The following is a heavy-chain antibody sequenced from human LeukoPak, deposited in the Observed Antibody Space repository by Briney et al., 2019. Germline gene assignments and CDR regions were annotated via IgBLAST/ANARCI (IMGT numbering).Heavy chain of an antibody. CDR3: SRGRPIRSPPYDGMDV. V-gene: IGHV4-59*01. J-gene: IGHJ6*02. Sequence: SQTLSLTCTVSARSISSYYWSWIRQPPGKGLEWIGYIYYSGSTNYNPSLKSRVTISVDTSKNQFSLKLSSVTAADTAVYYFSRGRPIRSPPYDGMDVWGQGTTVTVSS. CDR2: IYYSGST. CDR1: ARSISSYY.